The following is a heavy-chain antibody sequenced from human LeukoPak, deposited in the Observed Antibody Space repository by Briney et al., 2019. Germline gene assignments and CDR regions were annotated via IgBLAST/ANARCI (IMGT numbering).Heavy chain of an antibody. D-gene: IGHD6-13*01. V-gene: IGHV3-9*03. CDR3: AKSYSSSWYGAFDI. Sequence: PGGSLRLSCAASGLTFDDYAMHWVRQAPGKGLEWVSGISWNSGSIGYADSVKGRFTISRDNAKNSLYLQMNSLRAEDMALYYCAKSYSSSWYGAFDIWGQGTMVTVSS. J-gene: IGHJ3*02. CDR2: ISWNSGSI. CDR1: GLTFDDYA.